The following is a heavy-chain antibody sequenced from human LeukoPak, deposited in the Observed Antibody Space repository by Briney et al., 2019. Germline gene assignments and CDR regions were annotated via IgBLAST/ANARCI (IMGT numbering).Heavy chain of an antibody. Sequence: GGSLRLSCAASGFTFSSYAMSWVRQAPGKGLEWVANIKQDGSEKYYVDSVKGRFTISRDNAKNSLYLQMNSLRAEDTAVYYCARESVFWSGYYFDYWGQGTLVTVSS. CDR1: GFTFSSYA. V-gene: IGHV3-7*01. CDR2: IKQDGSEK. J-gene: IGHJ4*02. CDR3: ARESVFWSGYYFDY. D-gene: IGHD3-3*01.